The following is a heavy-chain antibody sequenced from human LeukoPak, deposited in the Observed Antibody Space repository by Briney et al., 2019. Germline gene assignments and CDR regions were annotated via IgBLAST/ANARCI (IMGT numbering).Heavy chain of an antibody. CDR1: GFTFSSYS. CDR2: MSGSGSST. D-gene: IGHD3-10*01. V-gene: IGHV3-23*01. J-gene: IGHJ4*02. Sequence: PGGSLRLSCAASGFTFSSYSMHWVRQAPGKGLEWVSTMSGSGSSTYYADSVKGRFTISRDNSKNTLYLQMNSLRAEDTAVYYCAKDGDCYGSGSSDYWGQGTLVTVSS. CDR3: AKDGDCYGSGSSDY.